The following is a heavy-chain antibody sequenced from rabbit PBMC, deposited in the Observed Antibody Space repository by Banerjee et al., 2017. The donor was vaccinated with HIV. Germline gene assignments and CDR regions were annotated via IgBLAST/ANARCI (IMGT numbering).Heavy chain of an antibody. CDR3: ARARDL. Sequence: QSLEESGGDLVKPGASLTLTCTASGFSFSSSYYMCWVRQTPGKGLEWIACIYAGSSGSTYYASWAKGRFTISKTSSTTVTLQMTSLTAADTATYFCARARDLWGPGTLVTVS. CDR1: GFSFSSSYY. J-gene: IGHJ6*01. CDR2: IYAGSSGST. V-gene: IGHV1S40*01.